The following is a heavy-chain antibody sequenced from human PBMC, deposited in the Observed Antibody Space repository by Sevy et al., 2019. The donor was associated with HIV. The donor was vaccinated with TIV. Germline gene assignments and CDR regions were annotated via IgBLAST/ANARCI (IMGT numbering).Heavy chain of an antibody. CDR2: INHSGST. J-gene: IGHJ4*02. D-gene: IGHD3-10*01. V-gene: IGHV4-34*01. CDR1: GGSFSGYY. Sequence: SETLSLTCAVYGGSFSGYYWSWIRQPPGKGLEWIGEINHSGSTNYNPSLKSRVTISVDTSKNQFSLKLSSVTAADTTVYYCARGLPYYYGSGSYFDYWGQGTLVTVSS. CDR3: ARGLPYYYGSGSYFDY.